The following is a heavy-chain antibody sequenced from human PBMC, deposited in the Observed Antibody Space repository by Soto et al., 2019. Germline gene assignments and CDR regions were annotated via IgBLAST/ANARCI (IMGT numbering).Heavy chain of an antibody. CDR1: GFTFRSFT. D-gene: IGHD6-13*01. CDR3: TRDASRDSSARGWFDP. V-gene: IGHV3-21*01. Sequence: WGSLRLSCAASGFTFRSFTMSWVRQAPGKGLEWVSTISSNSAYIYYTDALRGRFTISRDNAKNSLHLQMNSLRAEDTAVYYCTRDASRDSSARGWFDPWGPGTLVTVSS. J-gene: IGHJ5*02. CDR2: ISSNSAYI.